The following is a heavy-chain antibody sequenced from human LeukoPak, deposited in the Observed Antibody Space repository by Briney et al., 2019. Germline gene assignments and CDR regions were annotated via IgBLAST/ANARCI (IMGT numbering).Heavy chain of an antibody. CDR3: ARMDYIVVPAAMRGGVFDY. D-gene: IGHD2-2*01. CDR2: IYYSGST. J-gene: IGHJ4*02. Sequence: SETLSLTCAVSGGSITSYYWNWIRQPPGKGLEWIGDIYYSGSTYYNPSLKSRVTISVDTSKNQFSLKLSSVTAADTAVYYCARMDYIVVPAAMRGGVFDYWGQGTLVTVSS. V-gene: IGHV4-59*12. CDR1: GGSITSYY.